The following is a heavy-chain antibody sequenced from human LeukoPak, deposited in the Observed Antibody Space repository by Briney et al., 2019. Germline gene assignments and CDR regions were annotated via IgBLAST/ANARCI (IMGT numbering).Heavy chain of an antibody. CDR1: GGTFSSYA. Sequence: ASVKVSCKASGGTFSSYAISWVRQAPGQGLEWMGWIGAYNGNTNYAQKLQGRVTMTTDTSTSTAYMELRSLRSDDTAVYYCARDLTFGVARNWFDPWGQGTLVTVSS. V-gene: IGHV1-18*01. CDR3: ARDLTFGVARNWFDP. D-gene: IGHD3-3*01. CDR2: IGAYNGNT. J-gene: IGHJ5*02.